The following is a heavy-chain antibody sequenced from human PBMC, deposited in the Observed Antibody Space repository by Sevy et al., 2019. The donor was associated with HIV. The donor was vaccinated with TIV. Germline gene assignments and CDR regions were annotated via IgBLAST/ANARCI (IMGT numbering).Heavy chain of an antibody. V-gene: IGHV3-66*01. CDR1: GFPVSSNY. CDR2: MYSDGST. D-gene: IGHD5-18*01. Sequence: GGSLRLSCAASGFPVSSNYMSWVRQAPGKGLEWVSVMYSDGSTYHADSVKGRFTISRDNSKNTLYLQMNSLRVEDTAVYYCARSKSGYGYGLDYWGQGTLVTVSS. CDR3: ARSKSGYGYGLDY. J-gene: IGHJ4*02.